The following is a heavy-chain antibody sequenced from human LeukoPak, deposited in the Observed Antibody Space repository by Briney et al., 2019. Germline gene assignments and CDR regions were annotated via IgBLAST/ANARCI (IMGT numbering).Heavy chain of an antibody. Sequence: SSVKVSCKASGGTFSSYAISWVRQAPGQGLEWMGGIIPIFGTANYAQKFQGRVTITADESTSTAYMELSSLRSEDTAVYYCANRLGYCSGGSCYNYWGQGTLVTVSS. CDR3: ANRLGYCSGGSCYNY. V-gene: IGHV1-69*01. J-gene: IGHJ4*02. D-gene: IGHD2-15*01. CDR2: IIPIFGTA. CDR1: GGTFSSYA.